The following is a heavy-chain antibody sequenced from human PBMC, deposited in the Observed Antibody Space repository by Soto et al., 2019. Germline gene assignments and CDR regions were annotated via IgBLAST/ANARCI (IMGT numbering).Heavy chain of an antibody. CDR2: IDRYTDDT. CDR1: GSSFTGLD. V-gene: IGHV1-2*02. CDR3: ARAPYLFVGDIRRYSNCIDL. D-gene: IGHD3-16*01. J-gene: IGHJ5*02. Sequence: ASVKVSCKPSGSSFTGLDFNWVRQAPGQGLEWMGWIDRYTDDTGIAQKFQGRVTLTWETSSNAGYLDLSRLRSDDTAVYFCARAPYLFVGDIRRYSNCIDLWGQGTPVTVSS.